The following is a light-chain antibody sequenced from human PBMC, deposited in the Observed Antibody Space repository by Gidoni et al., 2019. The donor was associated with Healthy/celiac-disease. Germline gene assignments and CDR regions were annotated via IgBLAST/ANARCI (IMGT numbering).Light chain of an antibody. V-gene: IGKV4-1*01. CDR3: QQYYSTPWT. CDR2: LAS. J-gene: IGKJ1*01. Sequence: DIVMTQSPASLAVSLGERAPINCKSSQSVLYSSNNKNYLAWYQQKPGQPPKLLIYLASTRESGDPDRLSGSGSGTDCNLNISSLQAEDVAVYYCQQYYSTPWTFXQXTKVEIK. CDR1: QSVLYSSNNKNY.